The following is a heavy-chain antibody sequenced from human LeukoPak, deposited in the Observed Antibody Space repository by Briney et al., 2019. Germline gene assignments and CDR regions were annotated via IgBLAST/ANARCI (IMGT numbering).Heavy chain of an antibody. D-gene: IGHD3-22*01. CDR2: INHSGST. CDR3: AKDPTEPYYYDSSGYYNFDY. CDR1: GGSFSGYY. V-gene: IGHV4-34*01. Sequence: PSETLSLTCAVYGGSFSGYYWSWIRQPPGKGLEWIGEINHSGSTTYTPSLKSRVTISVDTSKNQFSLKLSSVTAADTAVYYCAKDPTEPYYYDSSGYYNFDYWGQRTLVTVSS. J-gene: IGHJ4*02.